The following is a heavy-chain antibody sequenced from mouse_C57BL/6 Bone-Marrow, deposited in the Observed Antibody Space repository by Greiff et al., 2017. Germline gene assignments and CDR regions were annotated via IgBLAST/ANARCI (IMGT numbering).Heavy chain of an antibody. CDR1: GYTFTSYW. V-gene: IGHV1-55*01. Sequence: QVQLKQSGAELVKPGASVKMSCKASGYTFTSYWITWVKQRPGQGLEWIGDIYPGSGSTNYNEKFKSKATLTVDTSSSTAYMQLSSLASEDSAVYYCAGPYYGNYWYFDVWGTGTTVTVSS. D-gene: IGHD2-10*01. CDR3: AGPYYGNYWYFDV. J-gene: IGHJ1*03. CDR2: IYPGSGST.